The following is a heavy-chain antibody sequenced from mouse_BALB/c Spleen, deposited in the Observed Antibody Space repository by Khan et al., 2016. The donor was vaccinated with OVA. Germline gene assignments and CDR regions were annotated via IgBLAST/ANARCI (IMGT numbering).Heavy chain of an antibody. CDR3: ARGNWAWFAY. CDR1: GFTFSSFG. J-gene: IGHJ3*01. CDR2: ISSDSITL. V-gene: IGHV5-17*02. Sequence: DVMLVESGGGLVQPGGSRKLSCAASGFTFSSFGMHWVRQAPEKGLEWVAYISSDSITLYYADTVKGRVTISRDNPRNTLFLQMTSLRSEYTAIYYCARGNWAWFAYWGQGTLVTVSA. D-gene: IGHD2-1*01.